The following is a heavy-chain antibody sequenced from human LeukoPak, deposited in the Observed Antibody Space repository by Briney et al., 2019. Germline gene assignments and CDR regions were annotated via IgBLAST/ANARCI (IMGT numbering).Heavy chain of an antibody. V-gene: IGHV3-23*01. J-gene: IGHJ4*02. CDR1: GFTFSNYA. D-gene: IGHD2/OR15-2a*01. CDR3: AKDLYASLN. Sequence: LPGGSLRLSCAASGFTFSNYAMSWVRQAPGKGLEWVSGTTGSGGSTYYADSVKGRFTISRDNSKNTLYLQMNSLRPEDTALYYCAKDLYASLNWGQGTLDTVSS. CDR2: TTGSGGST.